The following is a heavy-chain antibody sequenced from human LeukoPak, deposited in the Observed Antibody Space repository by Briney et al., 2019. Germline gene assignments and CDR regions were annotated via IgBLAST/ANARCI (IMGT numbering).Heavy chain of an antibody. Sequence: PSETLSLTCAVYGGSFSGYYWSWIRQPPGKGLEWIGEINHSGSTNYNPSLKSRVTISVDTSKNQFPLKLSSVTAADTAVYYCARVTLNWFDPWGQGTLVTVSS. J-gene: IGHJ5*02. V-gene: IGHV4-34*01. CDR2: INHSGST. CDR3: ARVTLNWFDP. CDR1: GGSFSGYY.